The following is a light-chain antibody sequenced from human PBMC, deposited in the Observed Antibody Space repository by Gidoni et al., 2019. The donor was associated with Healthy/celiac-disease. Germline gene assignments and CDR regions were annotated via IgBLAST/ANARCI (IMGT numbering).Light chain of an antibody. CDR1: QGISSY. CDR3: QQYYSYPPLT. Sequence: AIRITQSPSSLSASTGDRVTITCRASQGISSYLAWYQQKPGEAPKPLIYAASTLQSGVPSRFRGSGSGTDFPLTISCLQSEDFATYYCQQYYSYPPLTFGGGTKVEIK. CDR2: AAS. V-gene: IGKV1-8*01. J-gene: IGKJ4*01.